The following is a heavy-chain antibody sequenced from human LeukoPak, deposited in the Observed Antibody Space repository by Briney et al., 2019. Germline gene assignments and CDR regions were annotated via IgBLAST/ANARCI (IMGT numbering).Heavy chain of an antibody. J-gene: IGHJ6*02. CDR3: AREYYDSSGYYRLLDYGMDV. Sequence: ASVKVSCKASGYTFTSYDINWVRQATGQGLEWMGWMNPNSGNTGYAQKFQGRVTMTRNTSISTAYMELSSLRSEDTAVYYCAREYYDSSGYYRLLDYGMDVWAKGPRSPSP. CDR1: GYTFTSYD. V-gene: IGHV1-8*01. D-gene: IGHD3-22*01. CDR2: MNPNSGNT.